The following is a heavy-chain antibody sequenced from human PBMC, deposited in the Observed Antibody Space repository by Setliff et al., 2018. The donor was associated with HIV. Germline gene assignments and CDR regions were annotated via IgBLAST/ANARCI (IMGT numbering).Heavy chain of an antibody. Sequence: GGSLRLSCAASGFTVSSNYMSWVRQAPGKGLEWVSVIYSGGSTYYADSVKGRFTISRDNSKNTLYLQMNSLRAEDTAVYYCARAVTNWNVDGYYFDYWGQGTLVTVSS. D-gene: IGHD1-20*01. V-gene: IGHV3-53*01. CDR1: GFTVSSNY. CDR2: IYSGGST. J-gene: IGHJ4*02. CDR3: ARAVTNWNVDGYYFDY.